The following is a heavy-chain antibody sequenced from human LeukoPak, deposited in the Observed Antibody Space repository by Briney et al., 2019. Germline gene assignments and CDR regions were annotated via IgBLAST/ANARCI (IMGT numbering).Heavy chain of an antibody. Sequence: PSETLSLTCAVYGGSFSGYYWSWIRQPPGKGLEWIGEINHSGSTNYNPSLKSRVTISVDTSKNQFSLKLSSVTAADTAVYYCARGTPHNYYDSSDWGYFDYWGQGTLVTVS. V-gene: IGHV4-34*01. D-gene: IGHD3-22*01. CDR3: ARGTPHNYYDSSDWGYFDY. CDR1: GGSFSGYY. J-gene: IGHJ4*02. CDR2: INHSGST.